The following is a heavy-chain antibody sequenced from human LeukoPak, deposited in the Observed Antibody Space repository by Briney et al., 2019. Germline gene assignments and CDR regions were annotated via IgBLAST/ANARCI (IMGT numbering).Heavy chain of an antibody. CDR2: IYPGDSDI. CDR3: ARPGPTYYYDSSGYFYAFDI. J-gene: IGHJ3*02. V-gene: IGHV5-51*01. D-gene: IGHD3-22*01. CDR1: GYSFTTYW. Sequence: GESLKISCKGSGYSFTTYWIAWVRQMPGKGPEWMGIIYPGDSDIRYSPSFQGQVTISVDKSISTAYLQWSSLKASDTAMYYCARPGPTYYYDSSGYFYAFDIWGQGTMVTVSS.